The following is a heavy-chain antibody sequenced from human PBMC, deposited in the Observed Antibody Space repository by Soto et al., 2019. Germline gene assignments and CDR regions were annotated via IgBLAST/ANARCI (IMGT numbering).Heavy chain of an antibody. CDR2: IYYSGST. Sequence: QVQLQESGPGLVRPSETLSLTCTVSGGSISSYYWSWIRQPPGKGLEWIGYIYYSGSTNYNPSLKSLVTISVDTSKNQFSLKLSSVNAADTAVYYGARRYGDAVDFWGQGTLVTVSS. V-gene: IGHV4-59*01. J-gene: IGHJ4*02. D-gene: IGHD4-17*01. CDR1: GGSISSYY. CDR3: ARRYGDAVDF.